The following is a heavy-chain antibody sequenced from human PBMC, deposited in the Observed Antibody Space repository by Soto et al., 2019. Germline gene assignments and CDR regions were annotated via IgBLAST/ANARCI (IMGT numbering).Heavy chain of an antibody. CDR2: ISYDGSNK. CDR1: GFTFSSYG. J-gene: IGHJ6*02. CDR3: AKSEDGSGSYYSDYYGLAV. Sequence: QVQLVESGGGVVQPGRSLRLSCAASGFTFSSYGMHWGRQAPGKGLEWVAVISYDGSNKYYGDSVKGRVTISRDNSKNTLYLQMNSLRAEDTAVYYCAKSEDGSGSYYSDYYGLAVWGRGTTVTVSS. D-gene: IGHD3-10*01. V-gene: IGHV3-30*18.